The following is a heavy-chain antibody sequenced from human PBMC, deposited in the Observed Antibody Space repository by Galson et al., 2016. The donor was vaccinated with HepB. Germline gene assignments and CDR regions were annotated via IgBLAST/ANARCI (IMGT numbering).Heavy chain of an antibody. V-gene: IGHV3-49*03. J-gene: IGHJ4*02. Sequence: SLRLSCAASGFTFGDYAMSWFRQAPGKGLEWVGFIRSKAYGGTTEYAASVKGRFTISRDDSKSIAYLQMNSLRAEDTGLYYCTKGGRVTATQEYYFDYWGQGTLVTVSS. D-gene: IGHD2-21*02. CDR3: TKGGRVTATQEYYFDY. CDR2: IRSKAYGGTT. CDR1: GFTFGDYA.